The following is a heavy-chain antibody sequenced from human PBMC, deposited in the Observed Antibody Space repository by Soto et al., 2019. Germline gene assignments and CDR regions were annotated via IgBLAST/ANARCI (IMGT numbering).Heavy chain of an antibody. CDR1: GGSISSYY. Sequence: SETLSLTCTASGGSISSYYWSWIRQPPGKGLEWIGYIYYSGSTNYNPSLKSRVTISVDTSKNQFSLKLSSVTAADTAVYYCARRWGRTFDYWGQGTLVTVSS. D-gene: IGHD7-27*01. V-gene: IGHV4-59*08. CDR2: IYYSGST. CDR3: ARRWGRTFDY. J-gene: IGHJ4*02.